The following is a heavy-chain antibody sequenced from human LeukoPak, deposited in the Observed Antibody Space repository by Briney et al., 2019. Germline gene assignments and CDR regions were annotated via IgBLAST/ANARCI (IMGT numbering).Heavy chain of an antibody. CDR2: INPNSGGT. V-gene: IGHV1-2*02. CDR3: ASLVAVAGATGYYYYGMDV. D-gene: IGHD6-19*01. Sequence: GASVKVSCKASGYTFTGYYMHWVRQAPGQGLEWMGWINPNSGGTNYAQKFQGRVTMTRDTSISTAYMELSRLRSDDTAVYYCASLVAVAGATGYYYYGMDVWDQGTTVTVSS. CDR1: GYTFTGYY. J-gene: IGHJ6*02.